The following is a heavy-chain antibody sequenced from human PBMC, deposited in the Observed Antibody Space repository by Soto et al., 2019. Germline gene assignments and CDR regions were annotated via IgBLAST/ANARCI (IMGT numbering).Heavy chain of an antibody. CDR1: GFTFDDYT. Sequence: GGSLRLSCAASGFTFDDYTMHWVRQAPGKGLEWVSLISWDGGSTYYADSVKGRFTISRDNSKNSLYLQMNSLRTADTALYYCAKERAAAGLMDVWGQGTTVTVSS. CDR3: AKERAAAGLMDV. J-gene: IGHJ6*02. D-gene: IGHD6-13*01. V-gene: IGHV3-43*01. CDR2: ISWDGGST.